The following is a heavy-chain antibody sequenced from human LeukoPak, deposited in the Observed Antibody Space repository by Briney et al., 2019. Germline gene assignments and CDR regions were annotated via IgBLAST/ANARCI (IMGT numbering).Heavy chain of an antibody. D-gene: IGHD4-11*01. Sequence: ASVKVSCKASGYTFTSYDINWVRQATGQGLEWMGWMNPNSGNTGYAQKSQGRVTMTRNTSISTAYMELSSLRSEDTAVYYCARTYDYWGYYYYGMDVWGQGTTVTVSS. J-gene: IGHJ6*02. CDR3: ARTYDYWGYYYYGMDV. V-gene: IGHV1-8*01. CDR2: MNPNSGNT. CDR1: GYTFTSYD.